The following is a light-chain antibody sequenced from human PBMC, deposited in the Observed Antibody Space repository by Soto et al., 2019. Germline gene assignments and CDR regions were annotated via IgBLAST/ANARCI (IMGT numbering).Light chain of an antibody. Sequence: QSVLTQPPSASGTPGQIVAISCSGSSSNIGSNTATWYQQLPGTAPKLLIYSTSQRSSGVPGRFSGSKSGASASLSISGLQPEDEADYYCAAWDDRLDVYVFGTGTK. V-gene: IGLV1-44*01. J-gene: IGLJ1*01. CDR3: AAWDDRLDVYV. CDR1: SSNIGSNT. CDR2: STS.